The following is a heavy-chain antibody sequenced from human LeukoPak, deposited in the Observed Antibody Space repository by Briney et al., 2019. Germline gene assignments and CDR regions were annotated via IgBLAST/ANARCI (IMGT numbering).Heavy chain of an antibody. CDR1: GGSFSGYY. CDR2: INHSGST. D-gene: IGHD6-13*01. J-gene: IGHJ5*02. Sequence: SETLSPTCAVYGGSFSGYYWSWIRQPPGKGLEWIGEINHSGSTNYNPSLKSRVTISVDTSKNQFSLKLSSVTAADTAVYYCARASDVIAAAGTCWFDPWGQGTLVTVSS. V-gene: IGHV4-34*01. CDR3: ARASDVIAAAGTCWFDP.